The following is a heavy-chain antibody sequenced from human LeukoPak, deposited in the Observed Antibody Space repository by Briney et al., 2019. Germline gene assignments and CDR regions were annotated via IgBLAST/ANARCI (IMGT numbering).Heavy chain of an antibody. J-gene: IGHJ4*02. CDR3: AKEGVWGSYRYNFDY. CDR1: GFTFSTYA. V-gene: IGHV3-23*01. CDR2: ICGSDGSR. D-gene: IGHD3-16*02. Sequence: GGSLRLSCAASGFTFSTYAMSWVRQAPGKGLEWVSAICGSDGSRYYADSVKGRFTISRDNSKNTLYLQMNSLRAEDTAVYYCAKEGVWGSYRYNFDYWGQGTLVTVSS.